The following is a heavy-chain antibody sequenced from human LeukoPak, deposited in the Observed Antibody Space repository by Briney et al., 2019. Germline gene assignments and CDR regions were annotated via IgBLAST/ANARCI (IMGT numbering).Heavy chain of an antibody. Sequence: GGSLRLSCAASGFTFNSYAMTWVRQAPGKGLEWVSHVSGSGGITYYADSVKGGFTISRDNSKNTLYLQMNSLRAEDTAVYYCAKTTAGNSSGRYPGWPVDYWGQGTLVTVSS. D-gene: IGHD6-19*01. CDR2: VSGSGGIT. CDR1: GFTFNSYA. CDR3: AKTTAGNSSGRYPGWPVDY. J-gene: IGHJ4*02. V-gene: IGHV3-23*01.